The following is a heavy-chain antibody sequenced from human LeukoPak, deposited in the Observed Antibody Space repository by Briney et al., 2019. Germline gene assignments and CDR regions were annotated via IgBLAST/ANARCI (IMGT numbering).Heavy chain of an antibody. V-gene: IGHV3-21*01. Sequence: GGSLRLSCAASGFTFRSYSMNWVRQAPGKGLEWVSSISSSSSYIYYADVVKGRFTISRDTAKNSLYLQMSSLRAEDTAVYYCANSPSRDGYPTGYWGQGTLVTVSS. D-gene: IGHD5-24*01. CDR2: ISSSSSYI. CDR3: ANSPSRDGYPTGY. CDR1: GFTFRSYS. J-gene: IGHJ4*02.